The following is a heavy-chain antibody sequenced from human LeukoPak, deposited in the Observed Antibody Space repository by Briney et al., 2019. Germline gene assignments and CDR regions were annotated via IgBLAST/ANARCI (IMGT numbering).Heavy chain of an antibody. Sequence: PGGSPRLSCAASEFSFSSHGMSWVRQAPGKGLEWVSAISGSGGSTYYADSVKGRFTISRDNSKNTLYLQMNSLRAEDTAVYYCAKDSSTGYSYGKPCYFDYWGQGTLVTVSS. D-gene: IGHD5-18*01. J-gene: IGHJ4*02. CDR2: ISGSGGST. CDR3: AKDSSTGYSYGKPCYFDY. CDR1: EFSFSSHG. V-gene: IGHV3-23*01.